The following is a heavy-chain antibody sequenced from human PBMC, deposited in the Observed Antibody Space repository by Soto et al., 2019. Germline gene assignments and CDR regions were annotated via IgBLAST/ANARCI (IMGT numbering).Heavy chain of an antibody. CDR2: ISGSGGST. CDR3: AKDLKGSGYPNYFDY. V-gene: IGHV3-23*01. CDR1: GFTFSSYA. J-gene: IGHJ4*02. D-gene: IGHD3-22*01. Sequence: GGSLRLSCAASGFTFSSYAMGWVRQAPGKGLEWVSAISGSGGSTYYADSVKGRFTISRDNSKNTLYLQMNSLRAEDTAVYYCAKDLKGSGYPNYFDYWGQGTLVTVSS.